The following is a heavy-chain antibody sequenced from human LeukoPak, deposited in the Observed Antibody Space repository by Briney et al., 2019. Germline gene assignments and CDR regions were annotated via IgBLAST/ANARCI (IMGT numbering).Heavy chain of an antibody. CDR1: GFTFTNYA. D-gene: IGHD1-26*01. J-gene: IGHJ4*02. CDR3: ATEWYTGTSLHYTY. CDR2: ISGSGSST. Sequence: PGGSLRLSCVASGFTFTNYAMSWVRQTPGKGLEWVSSISGSGSSTYYADSVRGRFTISRDNSKNALYLLMNNLRAEDTAIYYCATEWYTGTSLHYTYWGQGTLGTVSS. V-gene: IGHV3-23*01.